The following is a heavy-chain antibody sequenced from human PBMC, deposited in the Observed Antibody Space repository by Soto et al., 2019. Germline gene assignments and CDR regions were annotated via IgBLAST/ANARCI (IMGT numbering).Heavy chain of an antibody. CDR3: ARARYDYVWGSYRYLRYYFDY. CDR2: IYYSGST. CDR1: GGSISSGGYY. V-gene: IGHV4-31*03. J-gene: IGHJ4*02. Sequence: SETLSLTCTVSGGSISSGGYYWSWIRQHPGKGLEWIGYIYYSGSTFYNPSLKSRVTISVDTSKNQFSLKLSSVTAADTAVYYCARARYDYVWGSYRYLRYYFDYWGQGTLVTVSS. D-gene: IGHD3-16*02.